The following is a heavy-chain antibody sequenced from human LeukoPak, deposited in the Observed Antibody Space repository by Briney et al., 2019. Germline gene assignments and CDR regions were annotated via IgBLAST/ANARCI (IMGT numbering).Heavy chain of an antibody. J-gene: IGHJ4*02. CDR3: ARGPWLKGN. Sequence: SETLSLTCAVYGGSFSGYYWSWIRQPPGKGLEWIGEINHSGSTNYNPSLKSRVTISVDTSKNQFSLKLSSVTAADTAVYYCARGPWLKGNWGQGTLVTVPS. V-gene: IGHV4-34*01. D-gene: IGHD3-9*01. CDR2: INHSGST. CDR1: GGSFSGYY.